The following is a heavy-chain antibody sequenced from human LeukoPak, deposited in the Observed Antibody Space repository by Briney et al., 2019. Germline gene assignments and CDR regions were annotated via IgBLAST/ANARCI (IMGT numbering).Heavy chain of an antibody. V-gene: IGHV3-7*03. CDR2: IKQDGSEK. CDR3: ARESVLWFGAADY. Sequence: GGSLRLSCAASGFTLSSYWMSWVRQAPGKGLEWVANIKQDGSEKYYVDSVKGRFTISRDNAKNSLYLQMNSLRAEDTAVYYCARESVLWFGAADYWGQGTLVTVSS. J-gene: IGHJ4*02. D-gene: IGHD3-10*01. CDR1: GFTLSSYW.